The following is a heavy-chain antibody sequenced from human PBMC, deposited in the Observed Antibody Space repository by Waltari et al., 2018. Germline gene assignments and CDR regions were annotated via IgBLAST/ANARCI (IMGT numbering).Heavy chain of an antibody. D-gene: IGHD6-19*01. CDR3: AKEIYRIGRPCFDY. CDR2: ITSGGGDT. V-gene: IGHV3-23*01. Sequence: QLLESGGGWRQAGGSLRLSCAASGVTLRNYAMSWVRQAPGKGPEWVSGITSGGGDTYYTDSVRGRFTISRDNSKNTVYLQMNSLRHEDTAVYYCAKEIYRIGRPCFDYWGQGVRVTVSS. CDR1: GVTLRNYA. J-gene: IGHJ4*02.